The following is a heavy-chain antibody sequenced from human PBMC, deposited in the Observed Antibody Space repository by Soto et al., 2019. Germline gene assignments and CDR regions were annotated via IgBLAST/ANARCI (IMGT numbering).Heavy chain of an antibody. D-gene: IGHD1-26*01. Sequence: PGRSLRLSCSASGFTFSILAMHWVRQAPGKGLEYVSAISSNGDTAYYTDSVKGRFTISRDNSKNTLNLQMTSLRAEDTALYYCVQESIMGALGYWGQGTRVTVSS. CDR2: ISSNGDTA. J-gene: IGHJ4*02. V-gene: IGHV3-64D*08. CDR1: GFTFSILA. CDR3: VQESIMGALGY.